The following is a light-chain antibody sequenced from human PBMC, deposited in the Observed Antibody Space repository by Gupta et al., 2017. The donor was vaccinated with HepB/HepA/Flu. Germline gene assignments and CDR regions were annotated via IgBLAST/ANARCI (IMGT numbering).Light chain of an antibody. V-gene: IGKV1-33*01. CDR1: QDISNY. J-gene: IGKJ4*01. CDR2: DAS. Sequence: DIQMTQSPSSLSAFVGDRVTITCQASQDISNYLNWYQQKPGKAPKLLIYDASNLETGVPSRFSGSGSGTDFTFTISSLQPEDIATYYCQQYDNLLRTFGGGTKVEIK. CDR3: QQYDNLLRT.